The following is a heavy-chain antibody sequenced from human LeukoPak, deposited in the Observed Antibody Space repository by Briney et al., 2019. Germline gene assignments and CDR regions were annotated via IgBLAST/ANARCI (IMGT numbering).Heavy chain of an antibody. V-gene: IGHV1-58*02. D-gene: IGHD3/OR15-3a*01. J-gene: IGHJ5*02. CDR3: AAQRGASLHDFWSTRLFDP. CDR2: IVLGSGNT. Sequence: SVKVSCKASGFTFHTSAMQWVRQARGQRLEWIGWIVLGSGNTVYSHKFHDRVIITRDMSTSTVYMELDSLGSEDTAVYYCAAQRGASLHDFWSTRLFDPWGQGTLVTVPS. CDR1: GFTFHTSA.